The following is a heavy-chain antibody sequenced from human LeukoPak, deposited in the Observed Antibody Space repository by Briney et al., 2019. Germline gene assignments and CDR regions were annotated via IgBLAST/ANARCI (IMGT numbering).Heavy chain of an antibody. Sequence: SETLSLTCSVSGGSLSSYYWTWIRQPAGKGLEWIGRIYTSGSTNYNPSLKSRVTMSVDTSKNQFSLKLSSVTAADTAVYYCAREVTRTPALPYFDYWGQGTLVTVSS. D-gene: IGHD1-14*01. CDR1: GGSLSSYY. CDR3: AREVTRTPALPYFDY. CDR2: IYTSGST. J-gene: IGHJ4*02. V-gene: IGHV4-4*07.